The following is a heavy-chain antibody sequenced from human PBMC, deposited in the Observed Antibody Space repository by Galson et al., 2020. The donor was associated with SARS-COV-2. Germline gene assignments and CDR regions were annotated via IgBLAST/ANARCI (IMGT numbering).Heavy chain of an antibody. J-gene: IGHJ6*01. Sequence: GEINHSGSTSYNPSLKSRLTISVDTSKNQFSLKLSSVTASDMAVYYCARGGPIVVEPTGTIRSIYGM. CDR2: INHSGST. D-gene: IGHD2-2*01. CDR3: ARGGPIVVEPTGTIRSIYGM. V-gene: IGHV4-34*01.